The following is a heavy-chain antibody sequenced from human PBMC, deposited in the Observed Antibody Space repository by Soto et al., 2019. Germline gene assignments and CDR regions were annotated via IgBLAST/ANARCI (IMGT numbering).Heavy chain of an antibody. Sequence: SVKVSCKASGGTLSSYAISSVRQAPGQGLEWMAGINPIFGTANYAQKFQGRVTITADESTMTAYMGLSSLRSEATAAYYCARHGSATPFVPWDQETLVTVSS. V-gene: IGHV1-69*13. D-gene: IGHD3-10*01. J-gene: IGHJ5*02. CDR3: ARHGSATPFVP. CDR1: GGTLSSYA. CDR2: INPIFGTA.